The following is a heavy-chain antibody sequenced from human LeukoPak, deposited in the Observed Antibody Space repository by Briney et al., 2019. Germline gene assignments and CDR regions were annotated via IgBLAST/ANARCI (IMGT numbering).Heavy chain of an antibody. D-gene: IGHD1-26*01. CDR3: AKDMVPDSRWEIDF. CDR1: GFTFSIYA. Sequence: GGSLRLSCAASGFTFSIYAMNWVRRAPGKGLEWVSGIIGSAESTYYADSVKGRFTISRDNSRNILYLQMNSLRAEDTAVYYCAKDMVPDSRWEIDFWGQGTLVTVSS. CDR2: IIGSAEST. V-gene: IGHV3-23*01. J-gene: IGHJ4*02.